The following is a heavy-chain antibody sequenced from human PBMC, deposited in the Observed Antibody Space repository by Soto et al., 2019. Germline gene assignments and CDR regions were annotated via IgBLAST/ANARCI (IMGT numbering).Heavy chain of an antibody. V-gene: IGHV3-30*09. J-gene: IGHJ4*02. Sequence: SLRLSCASSGVTFSTHAMHWVRQAPGKGLECVAIVSFDGINKYYADSVKGRFAISRDNSKNTLYLQMSGLTPEDTAVYYCARDQTGITTTGGGRIDHWGQGTLVTVSS. D-gene: IGHD1-20*01. CDR1: GVTFSTHA. CDR3: ARDQTGITTTGGGRIDH. CDR2: VSFDGINK.